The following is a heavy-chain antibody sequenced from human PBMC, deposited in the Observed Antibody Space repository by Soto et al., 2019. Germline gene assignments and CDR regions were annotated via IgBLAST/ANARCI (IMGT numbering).Heavy chain of an antibody. J-gene: IGHJ4*02. Sequence: KPSETLSLTCAVYGGSFSGYYWSWIRQPPGKGLEWIGEINHSGSTNYNPSLKSRVTISVDTSKNQFSLKLSSVTAADTAVYYCARGFISDYYDSSGYPPHYWGQGTLVTVAS. V-gene: IGHV4-34*01. D-gene: IGHD3-22*01. CDR2: INHSGST. CDR3: ARGFISDYYDSSGYPPHY. CDR1: GGSFSGYY.